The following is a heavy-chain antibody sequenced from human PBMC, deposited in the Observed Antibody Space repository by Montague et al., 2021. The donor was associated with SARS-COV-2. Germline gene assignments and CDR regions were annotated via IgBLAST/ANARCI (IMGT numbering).Heavy chain of an antibody. Sequence: SETLFLTCAVYGGSFSGYYWSWIRQPPGKGLEWIGEINHSGSTNYNPSLKSRVTISVDTSKNQFSLKLSSVTAADTAVYYCTREGYQVLWSDYYYYGMDVRGQGTTVTVSS. V-gene: IGHV4-34*01. CDR1: GGSFSGYY. J-gene: IGHJ6*02. D-gene: IGHD2-2*01. CDR3: TREGYQVLWSDYYYYGMDV. CDR2: INHSGST.